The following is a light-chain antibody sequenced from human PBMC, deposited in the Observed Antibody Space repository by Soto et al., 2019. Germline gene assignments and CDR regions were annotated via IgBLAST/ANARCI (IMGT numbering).Light chain of an antibody. J-gene: IGKJ5*01. CDR2: GAS. Sequence: EIVMTQSPATLSVSPGERATLSRRASQSVSSNLAWYQQKPGQAPRLLIYGASTRATGIPARFSGSGSGTEFTLTISSLQSEDFAVYYCQQYNNWLLITFGQGTRLEIK. CDR3: QQYNNWLLIT. V-gene: IGKV3-15*01. CDR1: QSVSSN.